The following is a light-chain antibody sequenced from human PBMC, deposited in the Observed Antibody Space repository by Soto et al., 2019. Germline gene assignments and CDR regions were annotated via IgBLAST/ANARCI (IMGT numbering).Light chain of an antibody. CDR1: SSNIGAGYD. CDR2: GST. V-gene: IGLV1-40*01. CDR3: QSYDSLSALYV. J-gene: IGLJ1*01. Sequence: QAVVTQPPSVSGAPGQRVSISCTGSSSNIGAGYDVHWFQQLPGTAPKLLIYGSTNRPSGVPDRFSGSKSGTSASLAITGLQAEDEADYYCQSYDSLSALYVFGSGTKLTVL.